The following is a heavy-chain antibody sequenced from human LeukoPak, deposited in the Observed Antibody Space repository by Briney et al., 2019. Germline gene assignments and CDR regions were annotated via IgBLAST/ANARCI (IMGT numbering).Heavy chain of an antibody. CDR2: ISHSGST. V-gene: IGHV4-34*01. CDR3: ARVRTPPTVKPAIVGAQKTFEPPGKEADYFDS. D-gene: IGHD5-18*01. Sequence: SETLSLTCGVSGGSFSGFYWAWLRQPPGKGLEWIGEISHSGSTNYKSSLKSRVTIFLDTSKNQFSLRLRSVTAADTAVYFCARVRTPPTVKPAIVGAQKTFEPPGKEADYFDSWGQGTLVTVSS. CDR1: GGSFSGFY. J-gene: IGHJ4*02.